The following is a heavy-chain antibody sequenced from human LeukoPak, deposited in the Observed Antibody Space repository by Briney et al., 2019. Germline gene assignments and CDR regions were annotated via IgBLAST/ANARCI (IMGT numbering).Heavy chain of an antibody. V-gene: IGHV3-23*01. D-gene: IGHD6-6*01. CDR1: GFTFNSYA. Sequence: PGGSLRLSCAASGFTFNSYAMSWVRQAPGKGLEWVSAISGSGGSTYYADSVKGRFTISRDNSKNTLYLQMNSLRAEDTAVYYCAKFREDVYFSSDDAFDIWGQGTMVTVSS. J-gene: IGHJ3*02. CDR3: AKFREDVYFSSDDAFDI. CDR2: ISGSGGST.